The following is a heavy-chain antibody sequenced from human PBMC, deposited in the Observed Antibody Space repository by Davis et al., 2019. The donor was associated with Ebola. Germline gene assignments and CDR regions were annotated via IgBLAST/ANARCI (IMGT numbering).Heavy chain of an antibody. CDR1: DGSISSHY. D-gene: IGHD3-16*01. J-gene: IGHJ4*02. CDR3: VRFGRGAY. CDR2: IYDSGRT. Sequence: PSETLSLTCSFSDGSISSHYWNWIRQPPGKGLEWVGIIYDSGRTNYNLSLKSRVTISADTSKNQFSLNLRSVTAADTAVYYCVRFGRGAYWGQGTLATVSS. V-gene: IGHV4-59*11.